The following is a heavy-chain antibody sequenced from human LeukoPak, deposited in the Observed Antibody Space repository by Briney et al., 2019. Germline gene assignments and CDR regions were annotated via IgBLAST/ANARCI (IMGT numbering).Heavy chain of an antibody. D-gene: IGHD1-26*01. Sequence: ASVKVSFKAAGCTFSSYAISWVRQAPGQGREWMGRVIPIFGRANYAQKVHGRGTITADKSTSKVYMELSSLRAEDTAVYSCASKMSGSYFDSWGQGTLVTVSS. J-gene: IGHJ4*02. V-gene: IGHV1-69*04. CDR2: VIPIFGRA. CDR3: ASKMSGSYFDS. CDR1: GCTFSSYA.